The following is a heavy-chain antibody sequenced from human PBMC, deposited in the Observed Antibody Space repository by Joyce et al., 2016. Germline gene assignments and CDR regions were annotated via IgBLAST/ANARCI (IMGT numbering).Heavy chain of an antibody. J-gene: IGHJ4*02. V-gene: IGHV3-21*01. CDR1: FTFTSYP. CDR3: ARGRLAEGALYFDY. CDR2: ITSGSSDSPYI. Sequence: DVQLVESGGGLVKPGGSLRLSCVFTFTSYPMHWVRQAPGKGLEWVSSITSGSSDSPYIYYADSVKGRFTISRDNAKNSLFLQMNSLRAEETAVYYCARGRLAEGALYFDYWGQGTLVTVSS. D-gene: IGHD6-19*01.